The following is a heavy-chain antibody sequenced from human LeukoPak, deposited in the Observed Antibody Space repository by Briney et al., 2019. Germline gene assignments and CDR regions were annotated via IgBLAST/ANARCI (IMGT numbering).Heavy chain of an antibody. CDR3: AREVPEDGGYFDL. J-gene: IGHJ2*01. CDR2: INPSGGST. V-gene: IGHV1-46*01. Sequence: GASVKVSCKASGDTFTSYYMHWVRQAPGQGLEWMGIINPSGGSTSYAQKFQGRVTMTRDTSTSTVYMELSSLRSEDTAVYYCAREVPEDGGYFDLWGRGTLVTVSS. CDR1: GDTFTSYY. D-gene: IGHD2-15*01.